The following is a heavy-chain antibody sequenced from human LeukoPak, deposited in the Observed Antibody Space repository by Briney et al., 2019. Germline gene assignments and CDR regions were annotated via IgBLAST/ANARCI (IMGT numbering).Heavy chain of an antibody. V-gene: IGHV4-34*01. CDR2: INHSGST. Sequence: PSETLSLTCAVYGGSFSGYYWSWIRQPPGKGLEWIGEINHSGSTNYNPSLKSRVTISVDTSKNQFSLKLSSVTAADTAVYYCARVRRYYDTTGSDDAFDIWGQGTMVTVSS. D-gene: IGHD3-22*01. J-gene: IGHJ3*02. CDR3: ARVRRYYDTTGSDDAFDI. CDR1: GGSFSGYY.